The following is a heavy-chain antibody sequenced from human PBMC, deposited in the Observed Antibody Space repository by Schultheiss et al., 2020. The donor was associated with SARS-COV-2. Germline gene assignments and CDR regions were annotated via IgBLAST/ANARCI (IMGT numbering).Heavy chain of an antibody. V-gene: IGHV4-59*08. Sequence: SQTLSLTCTVSGGSISSYYWSWIRQPPGKGLEWIGYIYYSGSTNYNPSLKSRVTISVDTSKNQFSLKLSSVTAADTAVYYCARFSSGWYTFDYWGQGTLVTVSS. J-gene: IGHJ4*02. CDR1: GGSISSYY. CDR3: ARFSSGWYTFDY. D-gene: IGHD6-19*01. CDR2: IYYSGST.